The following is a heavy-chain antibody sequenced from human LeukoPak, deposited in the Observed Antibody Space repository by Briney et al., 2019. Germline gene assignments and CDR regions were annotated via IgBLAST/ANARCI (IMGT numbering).Heavy chain of an antibody. J-gene: IGHJ6*02. CDR3: AKSMVSLYGMDV. Sequence: GGSLRLSCAASGFTFSSYGMHWVRQAPGKGLEWVAFIRYDGSNKYYADPVKGRFTISRDNSKNTLYLQMNSLRAEDTAVYYRAKSMVSLYGMDVWGQGTTVTVSS. V-gene: IGHV3-30*02. D-gene: IGHD5-18*01. CDR1: GFTFSSYG. CDR2: IRYDGSNK.